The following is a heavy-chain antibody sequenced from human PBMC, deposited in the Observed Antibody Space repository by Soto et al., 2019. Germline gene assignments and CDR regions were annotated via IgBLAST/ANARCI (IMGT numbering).Heavy chain of an antibody. V-gene: IGHV3-11*04. CDR1: RFRFSDYY. Sequence: GGSLRLSCEASRFRFSDYYMSWVRQAPGKGLEWVSFISSSGTTIYYADSVKGRFTISRDNAKNSLFLQMNSLRVEDTAVYYCARAIYSNYGGDYYYGMDVWGQGTTVTVSS. D-gene: IGHD4-4*01. J-gene: IGHJ6*02. CDR2: ISSSGTTI. CDR3: ARAIYSNYGGDYYYGMDV.